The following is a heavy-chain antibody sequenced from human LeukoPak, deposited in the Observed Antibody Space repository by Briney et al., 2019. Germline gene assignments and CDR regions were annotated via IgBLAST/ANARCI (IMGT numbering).Heavy chain of an antibody. CDR2: VYQTGST. V-gene: IGHV4-38-2*02. CDR1: GYAISSGFY. Sequence: SEALSLTCTVSGYAISSGFYWGWIRSPPGKGLEWIGTVYQTGSTSYNPSLKSRVTISVDTSKNHFSLRLTSVTAADTAVYYCARFGELANNDSFDVWGQGTKVTVSS. D-gene: IGHD1-26*01. J-gene: IGHJ3*01. CDR3: ARFGELANNDSFDV.